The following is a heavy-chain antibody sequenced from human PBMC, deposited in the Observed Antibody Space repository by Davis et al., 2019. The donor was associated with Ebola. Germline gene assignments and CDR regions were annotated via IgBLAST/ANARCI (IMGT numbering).Heavy chain of an antibody. V-gene: IGHV3-21*01. D-gene: IGHD4-17*01. CDR1: GFTFSSYS. J-gene: IGHJ4*02. CDR2: ISSSSSYI. CDR3: ARVKATVTTGVDY. Sequence: GESLKISCAASGFTFSSYSMNWVRQAPGKGLEWVSSISSSSSYIYYADSVKGRFTISRDNAKNSLYLQMNSLRAEDTAVYYCARVKATVTTGVDYWGQGTLVTVSS.